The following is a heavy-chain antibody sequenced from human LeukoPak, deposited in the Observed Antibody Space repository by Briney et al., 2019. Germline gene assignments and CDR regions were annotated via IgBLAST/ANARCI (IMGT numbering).Heavy chain of an antibody. V-gene: IGHV1-24*01. Sequence: ASVKVSCKVSGYTLTELSMHWVRQAPGKGLDWMGGFYPEDGETIYAQKFQGRVTMTEDTSTDTAYMELSSLRSEDTAVYYCAKIHYYDSSGYSLAFGYWGQGTLVTVSS. CDR2: FYPEDGET. CDR1: GYTLTELS. J-gene: IGHJ4*02. D-gene: IGHD3-22*01. CDR3: AKIHYYDSSGYSLAFGY.